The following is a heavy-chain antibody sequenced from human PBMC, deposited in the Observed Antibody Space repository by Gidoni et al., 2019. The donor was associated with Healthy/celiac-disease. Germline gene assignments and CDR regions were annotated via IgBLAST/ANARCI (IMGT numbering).Heavy chain of an antibody. J-gene: IGHJ6*02. D-gene: IGHD3-10*01. CDR1: GYTFTGYY. CDR3: ARGGFGELLPPSYGMDV. CDR2: INPNSGGT. Sequence: QVQLVQSGAEVKKPGASVKVSCKASGYTFTGYYMHWVRQAPGQGLEWMGWINPNSGGTNYAQKFQGWVTMTRDTSISTAYMELSRLRSDDTAVYYCARGGFGELLPPSYGMDVWGQGTTVTVSS. V-gene: IGHV1-2*04.